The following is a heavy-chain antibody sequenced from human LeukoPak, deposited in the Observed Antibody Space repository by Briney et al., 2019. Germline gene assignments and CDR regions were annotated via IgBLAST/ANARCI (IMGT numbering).Heavy chain of an antibody. CDR1: GFTFRSSE. J-gene: IGHJ1*01. CDR2: ISGTGNTI. Sequence: GGSLRLSCATSGFTFRSSELNWVRQAPGKGLEWVSYISGTGNTIYYTDSVKGRFTISRDNAKNSLYLQMNSLRAEDTAVYYCARDSYNGDYVPGYFQHWGQGTLVTVSS. CDR3: ARDSYNGDYVPGYFQH. D-gene: IGHD4-17*01. V-gene: IGHV3-48*03.